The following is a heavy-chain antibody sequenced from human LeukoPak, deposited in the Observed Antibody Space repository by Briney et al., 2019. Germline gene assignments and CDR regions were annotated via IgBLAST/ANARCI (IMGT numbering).Heavy chain of an antibody. CDR3: ARGFSGYSYGLQNRQTYYYYMDV. Sequence: PGGSLRLSCAASGFTFSSYWMSWVRQAPGKGLEWVANIKQDGSEKYYVDSVKGRFTISRDNAKNSLYLQMNSLRAEDTAVYYCARGFSGYSYGLQNRQTYYYYMDVWGKGTTVTVSS. CDR2: IKQDGSEK. J-gene: IGHJ6*03. V-gene: IGHV3-7*01. D-gene: IGHD5-18*01. CDR1: GFTFSSYW.